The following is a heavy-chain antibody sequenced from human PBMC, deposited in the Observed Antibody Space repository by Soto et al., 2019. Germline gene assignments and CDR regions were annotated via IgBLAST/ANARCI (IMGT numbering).Heavy chain of an antibody. CDR2: TSYDGSNN. D-gene: IGHD3-16*01. J-gene: IGHJ4*02. CDR1: GFTFRSYV. V-gene: IGHV3-30*03. CDR3: ARWGTTGGLDV. Sequence: QVQLVESGGGVVQPGTSLRLSCVGSGFTFRSYVIHWVRQAPGKGLEWVALTSYDGSNNFYGDSVKGRFTISRHNSRSTVELQMDSLRLEGTALYYCARWGTTGGLDVWGQGTLVSVSS.